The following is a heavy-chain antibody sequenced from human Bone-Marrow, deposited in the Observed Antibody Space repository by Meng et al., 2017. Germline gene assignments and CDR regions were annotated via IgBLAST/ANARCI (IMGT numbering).Heavy chain of an antibody. CDR2: ISYDGSNK. CDR3: ARGRGSGSYYNEGGWGVGLGETDY. V-gene: IGHV3-30*07. D-gene: IGHD3-10*01. Sequence: GESLKISCAASGFTFSSYAMHWVRQAPGKGLEWVAVISYDGSNKYYADSVKGRFTISRDNAKNSLYLQMNSLRAEDTAVYYCARGRGSGSYYNEGGWGVGLGETDYWGQGTRVTGSS. CDR1: GFTFSSYA. J-gene: IGHJ4*02.